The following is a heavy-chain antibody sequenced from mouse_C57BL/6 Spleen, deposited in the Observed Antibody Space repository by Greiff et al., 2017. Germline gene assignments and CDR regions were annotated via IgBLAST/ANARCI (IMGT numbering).Heavy chain of an antibody. CDR1: GFTFSDYG. J-gene: IGHJ2*01. CDR3: ARRNGYYDFDY. Sequence: EVMLVESGGGLVKPGGSLKLSCAASGFTFSDYGMHWVRQAPEKGLEWVAYISSGSSTIYYADTVKGRFTISRDNAKNTLFLQMTSLRSEDTAMYYCARRNGYYDFDYWGQGTTLTVSS. V-gene: IGHV5-17*01. D-gene: IGHD2-3*01. CDR2: ISSGSSTI.